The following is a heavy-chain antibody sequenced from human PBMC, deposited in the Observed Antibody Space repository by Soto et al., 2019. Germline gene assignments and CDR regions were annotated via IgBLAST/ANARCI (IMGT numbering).Heavy chain of an antibody. CDR3: ARSHGMDV. V-gene: IGHV5-51*01. J-gene: IGHJ6*02. Sequence: GQSLKISCQVSGFSFTSSWIGWVRQMLGKGLEWMGLIYPGDSDTRYSPSFQGQVTISADKSISTAYLQWSSLKASDTAIYYCARSHGMDVWGQGTTVTVSS. CDR2: IYPGDSDT. CDR1: GFSFTSSW.